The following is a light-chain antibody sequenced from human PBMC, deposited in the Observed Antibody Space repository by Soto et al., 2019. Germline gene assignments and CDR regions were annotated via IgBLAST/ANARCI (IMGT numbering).Light chain of an antibody. J-gene: IGKJ4*01. Sequence: IQVTQSPSYLSASVGDRVTITCQASQDTRNYLNWYQQKPGKAPKLLIYGASSLAIGVTSRFSGSGSATYFTFTISSVQPEDIATYYCQQHNDLPAFGGGTKVEIK. CDR3: QQHNDLPA. CDR1: QDTRNY. CDR2: GAS. V-gene: IGKV1-33*01.